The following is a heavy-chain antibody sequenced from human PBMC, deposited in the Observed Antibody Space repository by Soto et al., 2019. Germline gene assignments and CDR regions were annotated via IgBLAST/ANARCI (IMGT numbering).Heavy chain of an antibody. D-gene: IGHD5-18*01. CDR2: ISGSGATK. J-gene: IGHJ4*02. V-gene: IGHV3-48*02. Sequence: PGGSLRLSCAASGFTFSSRSINWVRQAPGKGLEWVSYISGSGATKYYADSVKGRFTISRDNARNSLYLQMSSLSDEDTAVYYCARAIRGFSYVVDYWGQGTLVTVSS. CDR3: ARAIRGFSYVVDY. CDR1: GFTFSSRS.